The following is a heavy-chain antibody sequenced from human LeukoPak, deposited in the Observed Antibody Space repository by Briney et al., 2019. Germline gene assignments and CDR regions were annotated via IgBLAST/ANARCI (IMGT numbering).Heavy chain of an antibody. CDR1: GGSIRRCF. D-gene: IGHD3-22*01. Sequence: PSETLSLTCTLCGGSIRRCFWRWLRPPAGRGLAGIGRIYTSGSTNYNPSLKSRVTMSVDTSKNQFSLKLSSVTAADTAVYYCARGSAYDSRPFDYWGQGTLVTVSS. V-gene: IGHV4-4*07. CDR3: ARGSAYDSRPFDY. J-gene: IGHJ4*02. CDR2: IYTSGST.